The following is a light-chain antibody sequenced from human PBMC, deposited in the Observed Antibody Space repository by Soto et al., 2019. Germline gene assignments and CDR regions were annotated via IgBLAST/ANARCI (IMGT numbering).Light chain of an antibody. J-gene: IGKJ3*01. Sequence: EIVLTQSPATLSLSPGERATLSCRASQSLSSYLAWYQQKPGQAPRLLIYEASNRATGIPARFSGSGSGTDFTLTISSLEPEDFAVYYCQHRSSWPGAFGPGTKVDIK. V-gene: IGKV3-11*01. CDR1: QSLSSY. CDR3: QHRSSWPGA. CDR2: EAS.